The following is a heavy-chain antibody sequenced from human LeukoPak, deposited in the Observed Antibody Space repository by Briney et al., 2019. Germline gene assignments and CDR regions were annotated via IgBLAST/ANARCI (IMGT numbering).Heavy chain of an antibody. CDR3: AKGHDILTGYYSAFDY. CDR1: GFTFSSYA. D-gene: IGHD3-9*01. V-gene: IGHV3-30-3*01. J-gene: IGHJ4*02. CDR2: ISYDGSNK. Sequence: GGSLRLSCAASGFTFSSYAMHWVRQAPGKGLEWVAVISYDGSNKYYADSVKGRFTISRDNSKNTLYLQMDSLRAEDTAVYYCAKGHDILTGYYSAFDYWGQGTLVTVSS.